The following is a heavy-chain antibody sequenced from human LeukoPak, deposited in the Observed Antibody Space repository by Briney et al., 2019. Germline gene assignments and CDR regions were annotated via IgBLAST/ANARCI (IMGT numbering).Heavy chain of an antibody. CDR3: AGAIGYFDF. Sequence: GGSLRLSCAASGITVNTNYMSWVRQAPGKGLEWVSIIYSGGATFYADSVKGRFTISRDNSKNTLSLQMNSLRAEDTAVYYCAGAIGYFDFWGQGALVTVSS. D-gene: IGHD2-21*01. J-gene: IGHJ4*02. V-gene: IGHV3-53*01. CDR2: IYSGGAT. CDR1: GITVNTNY.